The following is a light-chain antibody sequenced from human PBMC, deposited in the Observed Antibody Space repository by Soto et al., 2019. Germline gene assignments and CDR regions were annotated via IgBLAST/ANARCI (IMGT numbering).Light chain of an antibody. J-gene: IGLJ1*01. CDR1: SSDVGGYKY. V-gene: IGLV2-11*01. CDR3: CSYAGSFYV. CDR2: DVS. Sequence: QSALTQPRSVSGSPGQSVIISCTGTSSDVGGYKYVSWYQQHPGKAPKLMIYDVSNRPSGVRDRFSGSKSGNTASLTISGLQAEDEADYYCCSYAGSFYVFGTGTKLTDL.